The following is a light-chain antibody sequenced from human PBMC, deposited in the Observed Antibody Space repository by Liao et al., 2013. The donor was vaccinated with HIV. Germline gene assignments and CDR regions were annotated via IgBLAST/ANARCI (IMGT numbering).Light chain of an antibody. CDR3: QAWDSNSWV. Sequence: SYELTQPPSVSVSPGQTAIITCSGDQLGDKYACWYQQKPGQSPVLVIYQDTKRPSGIPERFSGSNSGNTATLTISGTQTMDEADYYCQAWDSNSWVFGRRDRADRP. J-gene: IGLJ3*02. CDR2: QDT. CDR1: QLGDKY. V-gene: IGLV3-1*01.